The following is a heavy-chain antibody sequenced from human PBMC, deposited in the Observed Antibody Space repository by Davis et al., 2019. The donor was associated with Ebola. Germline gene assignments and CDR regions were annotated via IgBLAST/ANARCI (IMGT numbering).Heavy chain of an antibody. J-gene: IGHJ5*02. Sequence: PSETLSLTCTVSGGSISSGGYYWSWIRQPPGKGLEWIGEINHSGSTNYNPSLKSRVTISVDTSKNQFSLKLSSVTAADTAVYYCARATRTVRRGIVWCWFDPWGQGTLVTVSS. V-gene: IGHV4-39*07. CDR1: GGSISSGGYY. CDR3: ARATRTVRRGIVWCWFDP. CDR2: INHSGST. D-gene: IGHD1-26*01.